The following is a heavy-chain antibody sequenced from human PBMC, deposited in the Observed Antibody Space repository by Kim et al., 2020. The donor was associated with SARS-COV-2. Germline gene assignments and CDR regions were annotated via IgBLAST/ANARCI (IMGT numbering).Heavy chain of an antibody. CDR2: ISYDGSNK. D-gene: IGHD4-17*01. CDR1: GFTFSSYA. CDR3: ARDNNDYGDSGGMDV. V-gene: IGHV3-30*04. J-gene: IGHJ6*02. Sequence: GGSLRLSCAASGFTFSSYAMHWVRQAPGKGLEWVAVISYDGSNKYYADSVKGRFTISRDNSKNTRYLQMNSLRAEDTVVYYCARDNNDYGDSGGMDVWG.